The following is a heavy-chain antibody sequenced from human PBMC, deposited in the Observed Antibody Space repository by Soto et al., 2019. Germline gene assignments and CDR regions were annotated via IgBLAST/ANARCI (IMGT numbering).Heavy chain of an antibody. V-gene: IGHV4-30-2*01. CDR3: ARGPPMVRGPHDY. J-gene: IGHJ4*02. CDR2: IYHSGST. Sequence: SETLSLTCAVSGGSISSGGYSWSWVRQPPGKGLEWIGYIYHSGSTYYNPSLKSRVTISVDTSKNQFSLKLSSVTAADTAVYYCARGPPMVRGPHDYWGQGTLVTVSS. CDR1: GGSISSGGYS. D-gene: IGHD3-10*01.